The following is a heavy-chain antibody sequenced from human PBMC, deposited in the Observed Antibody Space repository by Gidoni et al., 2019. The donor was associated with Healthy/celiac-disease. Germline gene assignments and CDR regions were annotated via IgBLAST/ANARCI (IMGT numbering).Heavy chain of an antibody. CDR1: GFTFSSYE. J-gene: IGHJ4*02. CDR3: ARDTPYYDFWSGLDY. CDR2: ISSSGSTI. D-gene: IGHD3-3*01. Sequence: EVQLVESGGGLVQPGGYLRLSCAASGFTFSSYEMNWVRQAPGKGLEWVSYISSSGSTIYYADSVKGRFTISRDNAKNSLYLQMNSLRAEDTAVYYCARDTPYYDFWSGLDYWGQGTLVTVSS. V-gene: IGHV3-48*03.